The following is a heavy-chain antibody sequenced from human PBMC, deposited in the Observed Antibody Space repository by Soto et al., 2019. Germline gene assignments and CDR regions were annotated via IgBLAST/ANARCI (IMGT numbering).Heavy chain of an antibody. CDR1: GYTFTNYD. V-gene: IGHV1-8*02. D-gene: IGHD6-6*01. J-gene: IGHJ4*02. CDR2: MNPDNNNV. CDR3: ARVGSSPSDY. Sequence: ASVKVSCKASGYTFTNYDINWVRQATGQGLEWMGWMNPDNNNVGYAQQFQGRVTMTRNTSISTAYMELSSLRSEDTAVYYCARVGSSPSDYWGQGTLVTVSS.